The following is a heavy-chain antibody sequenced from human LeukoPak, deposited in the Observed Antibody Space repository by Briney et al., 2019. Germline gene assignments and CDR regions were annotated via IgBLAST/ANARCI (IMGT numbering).Heavy chain of an antibody. CDR2: INHSGST. CDR1: GGSFSGYY. D-gene: IGHD6-13*01. J-gene: IGHJ6*03. CDR3: ARGGWVAAAGTYYYYYMDV. Sequence: SETLSLTCAVYGGSFSGYYWSWIRQPPGKGLEWIGEINHSGSTNYNPSLKSRVTISVDTSKNQFSLKLSSVTAADTAVYYCARGGWVAAAGTYYYYYMDVWGKGTTVTVSS. V-gene: IGHV4-34*01.